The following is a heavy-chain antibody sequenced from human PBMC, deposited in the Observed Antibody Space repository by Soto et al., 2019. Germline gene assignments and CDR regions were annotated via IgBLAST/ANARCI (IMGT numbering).Heavy chain of an antibody. CDR1: GFPFSSYA. Sequence: EMQVLVSGGGLVQPGGSLRLSCAASGFPFSSYAMSWVRQAPGKGLEWVSGISGSGGLTYYADSVKVRFTISRDNSKNTLYMLMTSLIADDSAVYYCAKSLSASPTYFFDYWGQGTLVSVSS. V-gene: IGHV3-23*01. J-gene: IGHJ4*02. CDR2: ISGSGGLT. CDR3: AKSLSASPTYFFDY.